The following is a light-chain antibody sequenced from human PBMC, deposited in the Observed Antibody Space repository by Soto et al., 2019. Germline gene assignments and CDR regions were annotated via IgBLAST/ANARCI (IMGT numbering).Light chain of an antibody. CDR1: SSNIGAGYD. CDR2: GNS. V-gene: IGLV1-40*01. CDR3: QSSDSSLSAVV. J-gene: IGLJ2*01. Sequence: QSVLAQPPSVSGAPGQRVTISCTGSSSNIGAGYDVHWYQQLPGTAPKLLIYGNSNRPSGVPDRFSGSKSGTSASLAITGLQAEDEADYYCQSSDSSLSAVVFGGGTKLTVL.